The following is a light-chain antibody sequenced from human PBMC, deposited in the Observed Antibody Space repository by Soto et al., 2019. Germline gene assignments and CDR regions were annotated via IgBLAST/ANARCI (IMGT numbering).Light chain of an antibody. CDR1: QSVSSN. J-gene: IGKJ1*01. Sequence: IVIRQSPATLSASSGARATRSFRASQSVSSNLAWYQQKPGQAPRLLIYAASTRATGIPARFSGSGSGTEFTLTISSLQSEDFAVYYCQQYNDWPRTFGQGTKVDIK. CDR2: AAS. CDR3: QQYNDWPRT. V-gene: IGKV3-15*01.